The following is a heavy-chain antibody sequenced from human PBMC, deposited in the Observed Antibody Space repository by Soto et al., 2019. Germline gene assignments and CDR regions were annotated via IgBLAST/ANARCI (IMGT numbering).Heavy chain of an antibody. CDR2: TYYRSKWYN. CDR1: GDSVSSNSAA. CDR3: ARDTYYDFWSGYYHDAFDI. J-gene: IGHJ3*02. Sequence: QTLSLTCAISGDSVSSNSAAWNWIRQSPSRGLEWLGRTYYRSKWYNDYAVSVKSRITINPDTSKNQFSLQLNSVTPEDTDVYYCARDTYYDFWSGYYHDAFDIWGQGTMVTV. V-gene: IGHV6-1*01. D-gene: IGHD3-3*01.